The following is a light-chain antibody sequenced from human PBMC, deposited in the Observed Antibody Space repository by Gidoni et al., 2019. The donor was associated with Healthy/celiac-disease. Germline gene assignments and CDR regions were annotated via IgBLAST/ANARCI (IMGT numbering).Light chain of an antibody. Sequence: EIVMTQSPANLSVSPGERATLSCRASQSFSSNLAWYQQKPGQAPRLLHYGASTRATGIPARFSGSGSGTEFTLTISSLQSEDFAVYYCQQYNNWPTTVGQGTKVEIK. CDR3: QQYNNWPTT. CDR1: QSFSSN. CDR2: GAS. V-gene: IGKV3-15*01. J-gene: IGKJ1*01.